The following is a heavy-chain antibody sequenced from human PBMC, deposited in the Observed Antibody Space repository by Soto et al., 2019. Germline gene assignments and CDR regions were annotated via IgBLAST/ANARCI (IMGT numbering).Heavy chain of an antibody. V-gene: IGHV4-31*03. CDR1: GGSVSSGAYY. J-gene: IGHJ3*02. Sequence: SETLSLTCTVSGGSVSSGAYYWTWIRQRPGKCLEWIGYIYYSGSTYYSPSLKSRLSISLDTSKNQFSLRLSSVTAADTAMYYCARARLRAVYAFDIWGQGTMVTVSS. CDR3: ARARLRAVYAFDI. D-gene: IGHD5-12*01. CDR2: IYYSGST.